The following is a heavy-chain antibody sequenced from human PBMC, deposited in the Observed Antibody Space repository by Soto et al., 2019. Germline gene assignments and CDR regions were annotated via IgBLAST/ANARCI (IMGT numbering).Heavy chain of an antibody. J-gene: IGHJ4*02. D-gene: IGHD2-2*01. CDR1: GYTFTSYD. CDR3: ARGVVPAAMLKYYFDY. CDR2: MNPNSGNT. V-gene: IGHV1-8*01. Sequence: ASVKVSCKASGYTFTSYDINWVRQATGQGLEWMGWMNPNSGNTGYAQKFQGRVTMTRNTSISTAYMELSSLRSEDTAVYYCARGVVPAAMLKYYFDYWGQGTLVTVSS.